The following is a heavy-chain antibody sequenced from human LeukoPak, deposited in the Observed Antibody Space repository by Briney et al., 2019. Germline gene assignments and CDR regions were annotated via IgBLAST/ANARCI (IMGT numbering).Heavy chain of an antibody. CDR2: ISASSGST. CDR1: GFTFNSFA. D-gene: IGHD3-16*01. CDR3: AKSNVCDY. J-gene: IGHJ4*01. V-gene: IGHV3-23*01. Sequence: GGSLRLSCAASGFTFNSFAMSWVRQAPGEGLEWVSTISASSGSTSYADSAKGRFTISRDNFKKTLYLQTSSLRAEDTAVYYCAKSNVCDYWGHGTLVTVSS.